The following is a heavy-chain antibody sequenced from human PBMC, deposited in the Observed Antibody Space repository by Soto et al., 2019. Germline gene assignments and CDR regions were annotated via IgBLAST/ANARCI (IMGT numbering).Heavy chain of an antibody. J-gene: IGHJ4*02. V-gene: IGHV3-64D*06. CDR3: VKSRGGNNFDFFD. D-gene: IGHD5-12*01. CDR1: GFTFSSYA. Sequence: GSLRLSCSASGFTFSSYAMHWVRQAPGKGLEYVSGIRVNGDPPFYADSVKGRFIISRDNSKNTLFLQMSSLSADDTAVYYCVKSRGGNNFDFFDWGQGALVTVSS. CDR2: IRVNGDPP.